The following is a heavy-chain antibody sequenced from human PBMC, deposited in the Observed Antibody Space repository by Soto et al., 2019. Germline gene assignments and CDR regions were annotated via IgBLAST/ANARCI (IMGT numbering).Heavy chain of an antibody. D-gene: IGHD4-4*01. V-gene: IGHV1-69*12. CDR3: ARDGGVYDYSPFDY. CDR2: IIPIFGTA. CDR1: GGTFSSYA. Sequence: QVQLVQSGAEVKKPGSSVKVSCKASGGTFSSYAISWVRQAPGQGLEWMGGIIPIFGTANYAQKFQGRVTITAEESTGTAYMARSRLRAEDTAVYYCARDGGVYDYSPFDYWGQGTLVTVSS. J-gene: IGHJ4*02.